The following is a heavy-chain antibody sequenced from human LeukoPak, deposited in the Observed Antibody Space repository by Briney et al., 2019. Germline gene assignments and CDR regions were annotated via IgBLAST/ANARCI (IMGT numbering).Heavy chain of an antibody. V-gene: IGHV4-59*08. CDR1: GGSISSYY. CDR3: ARHPYKLLWFGDRNPKHSGWFDP. D-gene: IGHD3-10*01. CDR2: IYYSGST. J-gene: IGHJ5*02. Sequence: SETLSLTCTVSGGSISSYYWSWIRQPPGKGLEWIGYIYYSGSTNYNPSLKSRVTISVDTSKNQFSLKLSSVTAADTAVYYCARHPYKLLWFGDRNPKHSGWFDPWGQGTLVTVSS.